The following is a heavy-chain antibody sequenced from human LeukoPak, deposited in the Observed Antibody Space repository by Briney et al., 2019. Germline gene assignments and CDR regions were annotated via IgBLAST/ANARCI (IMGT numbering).Heavy chain of an antibody. CDR3: ASAPRYSSSWYGY. J-gene: IGHJ4*02. D-gene: IGHD6-13*01. V-gene: IGHV1-69*06. CDR2: IIPIFGTA. Sequence: SLKVSCKASGGTFSSYAISWVRQAPGQGLEWMGGIIPIFGTANYAQKFQGRVTITADKSTSTAYMELSSLRSEDTAVYYCASAPRYSSSWYGYWGQGTLVTVSS. CDR1: GGTFSSYA.